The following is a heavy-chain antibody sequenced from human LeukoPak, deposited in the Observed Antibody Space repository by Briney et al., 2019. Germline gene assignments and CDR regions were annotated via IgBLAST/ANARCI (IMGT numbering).Heavy chain of an antibody. D-gene: IGHD6-13*01. Sequence: SVKVSCKASGGTFSSYAISWVRQAPGQALEWMGGMIPIFGTANYAQKFQGRVTITTDESTSTAYMELSSLRSEDTAVYYCARDRLIAAAGTVWYFDLWGRGTLVTVSS. CDR1: GGTFSSYA. CDR3: ARDRLIAAAGTVWYFDL. CDR2: MIPIFGTA. J-gene: IGHJ2*01. V-gene: IGHV1-69*05.